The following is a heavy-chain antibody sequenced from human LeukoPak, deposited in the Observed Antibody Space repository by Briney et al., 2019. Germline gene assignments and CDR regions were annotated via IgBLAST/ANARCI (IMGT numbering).Heavy chain of an antibody. CDR1: GFTFNSHC. D-gene: IGHD4-23*01. CDR3: ARGRFYGGNSGLDY. CDR2: INHSGST. Sequence: GSLRLSCAASGFTFNSHCMNWVRQPPGKGLEWIGEINHSGSTNYNPSLKSRVTISVDTSKNQFSLKLSSVTAADTAVYYCARGRFYGGNSGLDYWGQGTLVTVSS. J-gene: IGHJ4*02. V-gene: IGHV4-34*01.